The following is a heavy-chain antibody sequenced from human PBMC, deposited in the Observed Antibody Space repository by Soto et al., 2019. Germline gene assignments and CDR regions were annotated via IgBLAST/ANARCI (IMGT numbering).Heavy chain of an antibody. V-gene: IGHV3-7*02. J-gene: IGHJ4*02. D-gene: IGHD3-10*01. CDR2: RNQDGSDK. Sequence: EVQLVESGGGLVQPGGSLRLSCAVSGFTFSNSWLSWVRQAPGKGLEWVANRNQDGSDKYYVDSVKGRFTISRDNAKNCLCREEKSGGAGDRARYYCARISPVRSRAYWGQGTLVTVSS. CDR1: GFTFSNSW. CDR3: ARISPVRSRAY.